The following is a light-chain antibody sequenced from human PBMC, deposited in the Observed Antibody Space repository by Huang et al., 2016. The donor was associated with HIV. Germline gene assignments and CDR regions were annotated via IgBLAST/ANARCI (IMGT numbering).Light chain of an antibody. Sequence: DIVMTPSPDLLAVSLGERATSNCRSIQTVFHSSNQKHYAAWLQQTPGQPPNLLIYWASGRAVGVPERCSGGGSGTDFTLTSSSLQAADVAVYYCQQYFTTPWTFGQGTKVEIK. V-gene: IGKV4-1*01. CDR1: QTVFHSSNQKHY. CDR3: QQYFTTPWT. CDR2: WAS. J-gene: IGKJ1*01.